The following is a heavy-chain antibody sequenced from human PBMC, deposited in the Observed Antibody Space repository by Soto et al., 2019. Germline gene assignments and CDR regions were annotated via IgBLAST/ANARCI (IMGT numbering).Heavy chain of an antibody. Sequence: EVQLLESGGGLVQPGGSLRLSCAASGFTFSSYAMTWVRQAPGTGLEWVSAISGSGTNRYYADSVKGRFTISRDNSKNTLYLQMNSLRAEDTAVYYCAKDRVDYGDYRGLDYWGQGTLVTVSS. D-gene: IGHD4-17*01. CDR1: GFTFSSYA. J-gene: IGHJ4*02. V-gene: IGHV3-23*01. CDR2: ISGSGTNR. CDR3: AKDRVDYGDYRGLDY.